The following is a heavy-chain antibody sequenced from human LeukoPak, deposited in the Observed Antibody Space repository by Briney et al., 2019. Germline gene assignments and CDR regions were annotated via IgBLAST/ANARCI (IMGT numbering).Heavy chain of an antibody. CDR2: IYHSGST. J-gene: IGHJ4*02. Sequence: PSETLSLTCTVSGGSISSGGYYWSWIRQPPGKGLEWIGYIYHSGSTYYNPSLKSRVTISVDRSKNQFSLKLSSVTAADTAVYYCARGQVCSSTSCYSRKGTFDYWGQGTLVTVSS. CDR1: GGSISSGGYY. V-gene: IGHV4-30-2*01. CDR3: ARGQVCSSTSCYSRKGTFDY. D-gene: IGHD2-2*01.